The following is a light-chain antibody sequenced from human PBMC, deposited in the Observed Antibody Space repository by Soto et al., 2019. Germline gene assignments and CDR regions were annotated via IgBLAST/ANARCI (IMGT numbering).Light chain of an antibody. CDR1: SSDVGDYNY. V-gene: IGLV2-14*01. CDR3: SSYTSSSTLV. J-gene: IGLJ1*01. CDR2: DVS. Sequence: QFVLTQPASVSGSPGQSITISCTGTSSDVGDYNYVSWYQQHPGKAPKVMIYDVSNRPSGVSNRFSGSKSGNTASLTISGLQAEDEADYYCSSYTSSSTLVFGTGTKVTVL.